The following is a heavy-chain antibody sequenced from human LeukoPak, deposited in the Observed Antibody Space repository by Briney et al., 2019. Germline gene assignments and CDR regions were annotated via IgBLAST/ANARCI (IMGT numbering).Heavy chain of an antibody. V-gene: IGHV1-18*01. J-gene: IGHJ3*02. Sequence: ASVTVSCKASGDTFISYGISWVRQAPGQGLEWMGWISANNANTNHAQKLQGRVTMTTDTSTSTAYMELRSLRSEDTAVYYCASHKYCSSTSCYAFDIWGQGTMVTVSS. CDR1: GDTFISYG. CDR2: ISANNANT. CDR3: ASHKYCSSTSCYAFDI. D-gene: IGHD2-2*01.